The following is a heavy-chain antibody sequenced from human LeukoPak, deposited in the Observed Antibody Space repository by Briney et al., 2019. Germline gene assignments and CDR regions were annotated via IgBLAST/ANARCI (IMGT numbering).Heavy chain of an antibody. J-gene: IGHJ4*02. Sequence: ASVKVSCKASGYTFTNFDINWVRQAPGQGLERMGWMNPVSGNAGSAQKFQGRVTLTRDTSISTAYMELSSLRSDDTAFYYCARAPMGAAALYWGQGTLVTVSS. CDR1: GYTFTNFD. D-gene: IGHD6-13*01. V-gene: IGHV1-8*01. CDR3: ARAPMGAAALY. CDR2: MNPVSGNA.